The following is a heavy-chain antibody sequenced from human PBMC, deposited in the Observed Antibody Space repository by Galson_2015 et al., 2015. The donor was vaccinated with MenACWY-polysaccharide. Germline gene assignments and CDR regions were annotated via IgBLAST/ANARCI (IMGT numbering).Heavy chain of an antibody. CDR1: GDSVSSDSAA. V-gene: IGHV6-1*01. CDR2: TYYRSKWNN. Sequence: CAISGDSVSSDSAAWNWIRESPSRGLEWLGRTYYRSKWNNDYAVSVKSRIIITPDTSNNQVSLQLLSVTPEDTGVCFCAREPKQLPAPYSYYFFMDVWGKGTAVTVSS. CDR3: AREPKQLPAPYSYYFFMDV. D-gene: IGHD2-2*01. J-gene: IGHJ6*03.